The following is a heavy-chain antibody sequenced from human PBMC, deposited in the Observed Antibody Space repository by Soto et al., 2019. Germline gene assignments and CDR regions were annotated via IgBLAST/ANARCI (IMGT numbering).Heavy chain of an antibody. CDR3: ARGPLLWGDV. V-gene: IGHV1-3*01. J-gene: IGHJ6*02. CDR1: GYTFTSYA. CDR2: INAGNGNT. D-gene: IGHD3-10*01. Sequence: QVQLVQSGAEVKKPGASVKVSCKASGYTFTSYAMHWVRQAPGQRLEWMGWINAGNGNTKYSQKFQDRVTITRDTSASTAYMELRSLRSEDTAVYYCARGPLLWGDVWGQGTTVTVSS.